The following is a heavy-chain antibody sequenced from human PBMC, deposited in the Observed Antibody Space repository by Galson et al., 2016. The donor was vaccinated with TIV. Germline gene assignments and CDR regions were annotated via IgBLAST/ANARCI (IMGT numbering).Heavy chain of an antibody. D-gene: IGHD3-16*01. CDR1: GGSTSSYY. Sequence: SETLSLTCTVSGGSTSSYYWTWIRQPPGKGLEWIGYIYHTGNTIYNPSLKSRVAISLDTSKSQFSLKLSSVTAADTALYYCAREGSADYDWGRAHFDYWGQGTLVTVSS. V-gene: IGHV4-59*12. J-gene: IGHJ4*02. CDR3: AREGSADYDWGRAHFDY. CDR2: IYHTGNT.